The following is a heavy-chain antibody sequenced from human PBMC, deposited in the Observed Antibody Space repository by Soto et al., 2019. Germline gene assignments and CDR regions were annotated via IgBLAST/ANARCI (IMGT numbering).Heavy chain of an antibody. CDR2: ISAYNGNT. D-gene: IGHD4-4*01. CDR1: GYTFTSYG. V-gene: IGHV1-18*04. CDR3: ARDDYSSYPYYYYYYGMDV. Sequence: ASVKVSCKASGYTFTSYGISWVRQAPGQGLEWMGWISAYNGNTNYAQKLQGRVTMTTDTSTSTAYMELRSLRSDDTAVYYCARDDYSSYPYYYYYYGMDVWGQGTTVTVSS. J-gene: IGHJ6*02.